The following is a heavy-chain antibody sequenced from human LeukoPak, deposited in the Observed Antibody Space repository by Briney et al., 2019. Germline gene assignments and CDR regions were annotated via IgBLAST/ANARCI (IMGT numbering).Heavy chain of an antibody. J-gene: IGHJ4*02. D-gene: IGHD3-10*01. CDR3: ARGFQYGSGSYPYSL. V-gene: IGHV3-66*01. Sequence: QPGGSLRLSCAASGFTVSNNYMSWVRQAPGKGLEWVSIIYSGGSTYYADSVKGRFTISRDIFKNTLHLQMNSLRAEDTAVYYCARGFQYGSGSYPYSLWGQGTLVTVSS. CDR1: GFTVSNNY. CDR2: IYSGGST.